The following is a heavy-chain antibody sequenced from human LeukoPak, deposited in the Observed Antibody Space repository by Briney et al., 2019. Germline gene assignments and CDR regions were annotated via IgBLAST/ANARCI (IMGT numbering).Heavy chain of an antibody. V-gene: IGHV4-4*02. CDR1: GGSISSSNW. Sequence: SETLSLTCAVSGGSISSSNWWSWVLQPPGKGLEWIVEIYHSGSTNYNPSLKSRVTISVDKSKNQFSLKLSSVTAADTAVYYCAIGYCSSTSCWIDYWGQGTLVTVSS. J-gene: IGHJ4*02. CDR2: IYHSGST. D-gene: IGHD2-2*01. CDR3: AIGYCSSTSCWIDY.